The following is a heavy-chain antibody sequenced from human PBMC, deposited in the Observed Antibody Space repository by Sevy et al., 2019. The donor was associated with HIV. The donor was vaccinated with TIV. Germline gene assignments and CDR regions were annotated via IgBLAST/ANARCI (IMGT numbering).Heavy chain of an antibody. CDR1: GFTFSSYD. J-gene: IGHJ6*02. V-gene: IGHV3-13*01. CDR2: IRTAGDT. CDR3: AREVPGSLYGMDV. D-gene: IGHD3-10*01. Sequence: GGSLRLSCAASGFTFSSYDIHWVRQATGKGLEWVSAIRTAGDTYYPDSVKGRFTISRENAKNSLYLQMNSLRAGDTALYYCAREVPGSLYGMDVGGQGTTVTV.